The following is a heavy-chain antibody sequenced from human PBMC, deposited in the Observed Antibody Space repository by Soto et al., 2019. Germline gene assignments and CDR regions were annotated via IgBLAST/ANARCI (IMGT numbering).Heavy chain of an antibody. CDR1: GRSITSYH. J-gene: IGHJ5*02. CDR3: ARDTHAGFTHYFDP. V-gene: IGHV4-59*13. CDR2: TAYTGNT. Sequence: PSETLSLTCVVAGRSITSYHWSWIRPFPGKGLEWIAYTAYTGNTNYNPSLTSRVTISMHMPQNHFPLTSPSMIAADAAVYYCARDTHAGFTHYFDPWGQGTLVTVSS. D-gene: IGHD1-26*01.